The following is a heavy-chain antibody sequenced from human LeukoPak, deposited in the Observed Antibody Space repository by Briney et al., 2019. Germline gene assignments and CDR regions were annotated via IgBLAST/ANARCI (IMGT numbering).Heavy chain of an antibody. V-gene: IGHV4-34*01. CDR1: GGSISTYY. CDR3: ARGRDSSGWYGWYFDL. D-gene: IGHD6-19*01. Sequence: SETLSLTCTVSGGSISTYYWNWIRQPPGKGLEWIGEINHSGSTNYNPSLKSRVTISVDTSKNQFSLKLSSVTAADTAVYYCARGRDSSGWYGWYFDLRGRGTLVTVSS. CDR2: INHSGST. J-gene: IGHJ2*01.